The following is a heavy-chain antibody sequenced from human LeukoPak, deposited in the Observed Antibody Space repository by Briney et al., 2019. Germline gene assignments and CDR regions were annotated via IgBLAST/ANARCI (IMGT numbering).Heavy chain of an antibody. CDR2: ISSSSSYI. V-gene: IGHV3-21*01. Sequence: GVSLRLSCAASGFTFSSYSMNWVRQAPGKGLEWVSSISSSSSYIYYADSVKGRFTISRDNAKNSLYLQMNSLRAEDTAVYYCARIIEKSWFDPWGQGTLVTVSS. J-gene: IGHJ5*02. CDR3: ARIIEKSWFDP. CDR1: GFTFSSYS.